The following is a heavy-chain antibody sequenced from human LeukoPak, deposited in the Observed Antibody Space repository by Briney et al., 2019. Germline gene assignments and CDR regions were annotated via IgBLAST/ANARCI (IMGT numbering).Heavy chain of an antibody. J-gene: IGHJ4*02. CDR3: ARSPSGRYSLIGFLDF. D-gene: IGHD1-26*01. CDR1: GFTFSAYN. Sequence: GGSLRFSCAASGFTFSAYNMNWVRQAPGKALEWVSSITNTGTYSFYGDSVKGRFTISRDNARNSLYLEMNSLRAEDAAVYYCARSPSGRYSLIGFLDFWGQGTLVTVSS. V-gene: IGHV3-21*01. CDR2: ITNTGTYS.